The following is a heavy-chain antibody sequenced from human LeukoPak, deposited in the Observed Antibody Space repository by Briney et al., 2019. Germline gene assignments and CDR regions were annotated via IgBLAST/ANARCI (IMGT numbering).Heavy chain of an antibody. CDR2: INPSGGST. V-gene: IGHV1-46*01. CDR3: AGDYCSGGSCYSDY. D-gene: IGHD2-15*01. CDR1: GYTFTSYY. J-gene: IGHJ4*02. Sequence: ASEKVSCKASGYTFTSYYMHWVRQAPGKGLEWMGMINPSGGSTSYAQKFQGRVTMTRDTSTSTVYMELNSLRSEDTAVYYCAGDYCSGGSCYSDYWGQGTLVTVSS.